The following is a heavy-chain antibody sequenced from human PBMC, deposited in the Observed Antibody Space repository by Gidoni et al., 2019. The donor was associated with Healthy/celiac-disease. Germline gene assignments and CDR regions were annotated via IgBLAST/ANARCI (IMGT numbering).Heavy chain of an antibody. CDR3: ARDVWFRELLSYGMDV. V-gene: IGHV4-38-2*02. J-gene: IGHJ6*02. CDR1: GYSLSRGYY. Sequence: QVQLQESGPGLVKPSETLSLTCAVSGYSLSRGYYWGWIRQPPGKGLEWIGSIYHSGSTYYNPSLKSRVTISVDTSKNQFSLKLSSVTAADTAVYYCARDVWFRELLSYGMDVWGQGTTVTVSS. D-gene: IGHD3-10*01. CDR2: IYHSGST.